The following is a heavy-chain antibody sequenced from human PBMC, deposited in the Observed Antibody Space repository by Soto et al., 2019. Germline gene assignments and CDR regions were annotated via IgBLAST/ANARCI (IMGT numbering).Heavy chain of an antibody. D-gene: IGHD6-13*01. CDR1: GYTFTHYY. CDR3: ARDLAAGDH. Sequence: QVLLVQSGAEVKKPGASVKVSCRTSGYTFTHYYIHWVRQAPGQGLEWLGIINPASGSTNYAQDFQGRVTLTMDTSTTTVYMELSGLRAEDTAIFYYARDLAAGDHWGQGTLVTVSS. CDR2: INPASGST. J-gene: IGHJ4*02. V-gene: IGHV1-46*01.